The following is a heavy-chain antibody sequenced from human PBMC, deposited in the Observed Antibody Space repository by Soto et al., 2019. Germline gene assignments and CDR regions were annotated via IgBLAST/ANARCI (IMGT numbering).Heavy chain of an antibody. CDR2: INHSGST. V-gene: IGHV4-34*01. D-gene: IGHD3-3*01. CDR1: GGSFSGYY. Sequence: SETLSLTCAVYGGSFSGYYWSWIRQPPGKGLEWIGEINHSGSTNYNPSLKSRVTISVDTSKNQFSLKLSSVTAADTAVYYCARGPVRFLEWLPPEDYYYGMDVWGQGTTVTVSS. J-gene: IGHJ6*02. CDR3: ARGPVRFLEWLPPEDYYYGMDV.